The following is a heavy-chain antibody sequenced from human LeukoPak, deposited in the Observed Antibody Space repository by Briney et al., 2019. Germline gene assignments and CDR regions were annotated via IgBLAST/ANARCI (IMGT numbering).Heavy chain of an antibody. CDR2: IYYSGNT. CDR1: GGPISSSSHY. Sequence: SETLSLTCTVSGGPISSSSHYWGWIRQPPGKGPEWIGSIYYSGNTYYNPSLNSRVTISVDTSKNQFSLKLSSVTAADTAVFYCARTPRDGYNSPYFDYWGQGTLVTVSS. CDR3: ARTPRDGYNSPYFDY. J-gene: IGHJ4*02. D-gene: IGHD5-24*01. V-gene: IGHV4-39*01.